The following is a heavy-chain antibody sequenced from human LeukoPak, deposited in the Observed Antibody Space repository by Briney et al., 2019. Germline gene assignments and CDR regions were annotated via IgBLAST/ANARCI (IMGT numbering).Heavy chain of an antibody. J-gene: IGHJ6*03. CDR2: INHSGST. D-gene: IGHD3-16*01. Sequence: SETLSLTCAVYGGSFSGYYWSWIRQPPGKGLEWIGEINHSGSTNYNPSLKGRVTISVDTSKNQFSLKLSSVTAADTAVYYCARGGVGGYYYYYMDVWGKGTTVTVSS. CDR3: ARGGVGGYYYYYMDV. CDR1: GGSFSGYY. V-gene: IGHV4-34*01.